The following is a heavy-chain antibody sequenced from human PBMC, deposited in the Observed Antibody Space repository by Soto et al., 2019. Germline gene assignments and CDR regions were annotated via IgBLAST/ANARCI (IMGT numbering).Heavy chain of an antibody. J-gene: IGHJ4*02. V-gene: IGHV3-30-3*01. CDR2: ISYDGSNK. D-gene: IGHD3-3*01. Sequence: PGGSLRLSCAASGFPFSSCAMHWVRPAPGKGLEWVALISYDGSNKYYADSVKGRFTISRDNSKNTLYLQMNSLRAEDTAVYYCARDKRDLRFLEWSYYFDYWGQGTLVTVSS. CDR1: GFPFSSCA. CDR3: ARDKRDLRFLEWSYYFDY.